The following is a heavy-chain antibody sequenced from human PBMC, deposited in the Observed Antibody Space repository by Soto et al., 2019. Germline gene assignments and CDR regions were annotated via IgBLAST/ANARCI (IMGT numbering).Heavy chain of an antibody. CDR3: ARSETGYSRFDY. D-gene: IGHD3-9*01. V-gene: IGHV1-3*01. J-gene: IGHJ4*02. CDR2: IDPGNGNT. Sequence: QVQLVQSGAEVKNPGASVKVSCRASGYTFTGNAILWIRQAPGQRLEWIGKIDPGNGNTKYSQNFQGRVTITRDTSASAAYMELNTLGSEDTSIYYCARSETGYSRFDYWGQGTLVTVSS. CDR1: GYTFTGNA.